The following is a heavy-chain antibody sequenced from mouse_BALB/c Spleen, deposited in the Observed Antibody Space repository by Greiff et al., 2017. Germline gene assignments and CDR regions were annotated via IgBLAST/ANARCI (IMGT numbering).Heavy chain of an antibody. V-gene: IGHV2-9*02. CDR2: IWAGGST. CDR1: GFSLTSYG. J-gene: IGHJ3*01. Sequence: QVQLQQSGPGLVAPSQSLSITCTVSGFSLTSYGVHWVRQPPGKGLEWLGVIWAGGSTNYNSALMSRLSISKDNSKSQVFLKMNSLQSDDTAMYYCARDPHMYDVAWLAYGGQGTLVTVSA. CDR3: ARDPHMYDVAWLAY. D-gene: IGHD2-14*01.